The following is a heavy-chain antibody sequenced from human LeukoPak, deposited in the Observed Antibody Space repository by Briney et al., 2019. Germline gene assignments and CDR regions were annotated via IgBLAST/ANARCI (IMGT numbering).Heavy chain of an antibody. CDR2: IYPGDSDT. CDR3: ARFPTYCSGGSCQGWFDP. CDR1: GYSFTSYW. D-gene: IGHD2-15*01. J-gene: IGHJ5*02. V-gene: IGHV5-51*04. Sequence: GESLKISCKGSGYSFTSYWIGWVRQMPGKGLEWMGIIYPGDSDTRYSPSFQGQVTISADKPISTAYLQWSSLKASDTAMYYCARFPTYCSGGSCQGWFDPWGQGTLVTVSS.